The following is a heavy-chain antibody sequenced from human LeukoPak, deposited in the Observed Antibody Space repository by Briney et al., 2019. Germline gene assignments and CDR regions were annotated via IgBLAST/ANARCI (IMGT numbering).Heavy chain of an antibody. CDR1: GGSISSSSYY. CDR3: ARGAARGYSYAKTYYFDY. J-gene: IGHJ4*02. V-gene: IGHV4-39*07. Sequence: PSETLSLTCTVSGGSISSSSYYWGWIRQPPGKGLEWIGSIYYSGSTYYNPSLKSRVTISVDTSKNQFSLKLSSVTAADTAVYYCARGAARGYSYAKTYYFDYWGQGTLVTVSS. D-gene: IGHD5-18*01. CDR2: IYYSGST.